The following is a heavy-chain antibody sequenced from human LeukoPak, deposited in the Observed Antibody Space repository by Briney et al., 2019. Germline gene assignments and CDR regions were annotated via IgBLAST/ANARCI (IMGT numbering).Heavy chain of an antibody. CDR1: GFTFSGYW. J-gene: IGHJ5*02. CDR2: IKDDGSEK. V-gene: IGHV3-7*01. Sequence: GGSLRLSCAASGFTFSGYWVSWVRLAPGGGGEGVASIKDDGSEKYYVDSVKGRFTISRDNAKNSLYLQMNSLRAEDTAVYYCAKGTQFGSTHWFDPWGQGTLVTVSS. CDR3: AKGTQFGSTHWFDP. D-gene: IGHD3-16*01.